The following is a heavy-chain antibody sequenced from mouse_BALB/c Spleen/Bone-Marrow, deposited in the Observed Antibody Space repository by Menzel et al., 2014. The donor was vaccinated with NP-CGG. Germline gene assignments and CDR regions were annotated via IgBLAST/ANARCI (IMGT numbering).Heavy chain of an antibody. J-gene: IGHJ1*01. D-gene: IGHD2-3*01. CDR2: INPSSGGT. V-gene: IGHV1S81*02. Sequence: QVQLKDSGAELVKPGASVKLSCKASGYTFTSYYMYWVKQRPGQGLEWIGEINPSSGGTNFNEKFKSKATLTVDKSSGTAYMQLSSLTSEDSAVYYCTRSDGYYVPHWYFDVWGAGTTVTVSS. CDR1: GYTFTSYY. CDR3: TRSDGYYVPHWYFDV.